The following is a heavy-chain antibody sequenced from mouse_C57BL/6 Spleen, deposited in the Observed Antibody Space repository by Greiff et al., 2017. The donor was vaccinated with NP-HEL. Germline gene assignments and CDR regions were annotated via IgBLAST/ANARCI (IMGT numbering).Heavy chain of an antibody. CDR2: ISYDGSN. CDR1: GYPITSGYY. D-gene: IGHD4-1*01. CDR3: ARNWELAY. Sequence: EVKLEESGPGLVKPSQSLSLTCSVTGYPITSGYYWNWIRQFPGNKLEWMGYISYDGSNNYNPSLKNRISITRDTSKNQFFLKLNSVTTEDTATYYCARNWELAYWGQGTLVTVSA. J-gene: IGHJ3*01. V-gene: IGHV3-6*01.